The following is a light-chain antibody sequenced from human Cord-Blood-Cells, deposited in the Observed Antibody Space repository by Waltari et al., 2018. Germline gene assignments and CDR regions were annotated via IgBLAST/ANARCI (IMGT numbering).Light chain of an antibody. CDR3: QQYNNWSWT. CDR2: GAS. V-gene: IGKV3-15*01. CDR1: QSVSRN. Sequence: EIVMTQYPATLSVSPGERATLSCRASQSVSRNLAWYQQKPGQAPRLLIYGASTRATGIPARFSGSGSGTEFTLTISSLQSEDFAVYYCQQYNNWSWTFGQGTKVEIK. J-gene: IGKJ1*01.